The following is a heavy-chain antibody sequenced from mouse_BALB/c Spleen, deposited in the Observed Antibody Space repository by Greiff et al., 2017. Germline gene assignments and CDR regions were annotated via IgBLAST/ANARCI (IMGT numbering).Heavy chain of an antibody. Sequence: VQLKESGPGLVKPSQSLSLTCTVTGYSITSDYAWNWIRQFPGNKLEWMGYISYSGSTSYNPSLKSRISITRDTSKNQFFLQLNSVTTEDTATYYCARLEDYGSLLFAYWGQGTLVTVSA. CDR2: ISYSGST. CDR1: GYSITSDYA. V-gene: IGHV3-2*02. D-gene: IGHD2-1*01. J-gene: IGHJ3*01. CDR3: ARLEDYGSLLFAY.